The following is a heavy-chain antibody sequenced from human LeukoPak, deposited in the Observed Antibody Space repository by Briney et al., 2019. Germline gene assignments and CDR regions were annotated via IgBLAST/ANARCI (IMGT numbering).Heavy chain of an antibody. V-gene: IGHV1-2*02. Sequence: ASVKVSCKASGYTFTGYFIRWMRQAPGQGLEWMGWINANSGDTHYALKFQGRVFMTRDTSISTVYMELSRLTTDDTAVYYCARDPSPYTGSYFDYWGQGTLVTVSS. CDR2: INANSGDT. CDR1: GYTFTGYF. J-gene: IGHJ4*02. D-gene: IGHD1-26*01. CDR3: ARDPSPYTGSYFDY.